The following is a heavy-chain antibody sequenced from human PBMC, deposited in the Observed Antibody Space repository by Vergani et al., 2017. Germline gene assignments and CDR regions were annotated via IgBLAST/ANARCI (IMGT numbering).Heavy chain of an antibody. J-gene: IGHJ2*01. CDR2: ISSSSSYI. CDR3: AGEGCISTSCYAVWYFDL. CDR1: GFTFSSYS. D-gene: IGHD2-2*01. V-gene: IGHV3-21*01. Sequence: EVQLVESGGGLVKPGGSLRLSCAASGFTFSSYSMNWVRQAPGKGLEWVSSISSSSSYIYYADSVKGRFTISRDNAKNSLYLQMNSLRAEDTAVYYCAGEGCISTSCYAVWYFDLWGRGTLVTVSS.